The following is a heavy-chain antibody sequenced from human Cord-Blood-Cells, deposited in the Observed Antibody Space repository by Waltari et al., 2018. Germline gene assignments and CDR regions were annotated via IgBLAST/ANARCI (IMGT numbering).Heavy chain of an antibody. Sequence: QLQLQESGPGLVKPSETLSLTCTVSGGSISSSSYYWGWIRQPPGKGLKWIGSIYYSGSTYYNPSLKSRGTISGDTSKNQFSLKLSSVTAADTAVYYCASVRFLEWLLYYWGQGTLVTVSS. D-gene: IGHD3-3*01. J-gene: IGHJ4*02. V-gene: IGHV4-39*01. CDR2: IYYSGST. CDR1: GGSISSSSYY. CDR3: ASVRFLEWLLYY.